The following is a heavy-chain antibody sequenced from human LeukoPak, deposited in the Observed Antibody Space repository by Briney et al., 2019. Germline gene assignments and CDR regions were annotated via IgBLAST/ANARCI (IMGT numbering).Heavy chain of an antibody. CDR3: AVMHRYYDGSGYWVQ. Sequence: GGSLRLSCAASGFTFGSYAMSWVRQAPGKGLEWVSGISTSGGTTSYAESVKGRFTVPRDNPRNTLYMEMSSLRDEDTALYYCAVMHRYYDGSGYWVQWGQGTLVTVSS. D-gene: IGHD3-22*01. J-gene: IGHJ4*02. CDR2: ISTSGGTT. V-gene: IGHV3-23*01. CDR1: GFTFGSYA.